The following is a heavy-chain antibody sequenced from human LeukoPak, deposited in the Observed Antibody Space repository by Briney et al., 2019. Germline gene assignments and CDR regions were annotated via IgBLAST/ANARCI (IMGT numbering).Heavy chain of an antibody. CDR2: IYYSGST. CDR1: GGSISSGGYS. V-gene: IGHV4-31*03. J-gene: IGHJ4*02. Sequence: PSQTPSLTCTVSGGSISSGGYSWSWIRQHPGKGLEWIGYIYYSGSTYYNPSLKSRVTISVDTSKNQFSLKLSSVAAADTAVYYCARHYDYVWGFDYWGQGTLVTVSS. CDR3: ARHYDYVWGFDY. D-gene: IGHD3-16*01.